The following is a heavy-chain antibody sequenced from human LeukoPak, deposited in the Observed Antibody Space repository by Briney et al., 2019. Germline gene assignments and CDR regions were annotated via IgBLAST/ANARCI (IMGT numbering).Heavy chain of an antibody. CDR1: GYSFTSHY. D-gene: IGHD1-26*01. J-gene: IGHJ3*02. CDR2: TNPRGTST. CDR3: ARLVRVGAIGLDAFDI. Sequence: ASVKVSCKASGYSFTSHYMHWVRQAPGQGLEWMRLTNPRGTSTIYAEKFQGRIIMTRDMSTTTDYMELSSLRSEDTAVYYCARLVRVGAIGLDAFDIWGQGTMVTVSS. V-gene: IGHV1-46*01.